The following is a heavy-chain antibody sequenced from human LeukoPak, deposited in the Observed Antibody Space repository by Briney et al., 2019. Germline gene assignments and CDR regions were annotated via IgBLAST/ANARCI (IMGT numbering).Heavy chain of an antibody. D-gene: IGHD2-21*02. CDR3: ALRVVTRLGY. CDR2: INHSGST. V-gene: IGHV4-34*01. J-gene: IGHJ4*02. CDR1: GGSFSGYY. Sequence: ASETLSLTCAVYGGSFSGYYRSWIRQPPGKGLEWIGEINHSGSTNYNPSLKSRVTISVDTSKNQFSLKLSSVTAADTAVYYCALRVVTRLGYWGQGTLVTVSS.